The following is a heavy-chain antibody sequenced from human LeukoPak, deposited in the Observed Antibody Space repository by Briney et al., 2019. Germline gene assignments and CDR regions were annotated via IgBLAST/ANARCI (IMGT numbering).Heavy chain of an antibody. Sequence: GGSLRLSCAASGFTVSSIYMSWVRQAPGKGLEWVSVIYSAGNTYYADSVKGRFTISRDYSKNMLYLQMNSLRADDTAVYYCASGGYGDYVLNYWGRGTLVTVSS. CDR3: ASGGYGDYVLNY. CDR1: GFTVSSIY. V-gene: IGHV3-53*01. CDR2: IYSAGNT. D-gene: IGHD4-17*01. J-gene: IGHJ4*02.